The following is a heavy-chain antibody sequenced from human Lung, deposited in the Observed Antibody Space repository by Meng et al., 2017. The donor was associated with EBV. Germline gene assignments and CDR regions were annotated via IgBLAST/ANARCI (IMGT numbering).Heavy chain of an antibody. V-gene: IGHV4-4*02. CDR1: GGSISSSNW. D-gene: IGHD4-23*01. J-gene: IGHJ1*01. CDR3: ARDEGGNFERGFQH. Sequence: QVHRQGPGPGLVKPSETLSLTCTVSGGSISSSNWWSWVRQPPGKGLEWIGEIYHSGSTNYNPSLKSRVTISVDKSKNQFSLKLSSVTAADTAVYYCARDEGGNFERGFQHWGQGTLVTVSS. CDR2: IYHSGST.